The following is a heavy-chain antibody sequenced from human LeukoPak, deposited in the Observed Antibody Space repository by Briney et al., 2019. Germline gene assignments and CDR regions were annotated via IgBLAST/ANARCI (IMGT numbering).Heavy chain of an antibody. CDR3: ARKAGTLAFDI. CDR2: IWYDGSNK. Sequence: GGSLRLSCAASGFTFSSYGMHWVRQAPGKGLEWVAVIWYDGSNKYYADSVKGRFTISRDNSKNTLYLQMNSLRAEDTAVYYCARKAGTLAFDIWGQGTMVTVSS. J-gene: IGHJ3*02. CDR1: GFTFSSYG. D-gene: IGHD1-1*01. V-gene: IGHV3-33*01.